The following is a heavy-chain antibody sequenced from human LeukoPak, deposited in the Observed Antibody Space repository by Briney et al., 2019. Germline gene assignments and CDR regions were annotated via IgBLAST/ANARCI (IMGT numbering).Heavy chain of an antibody. D-gene: IGHD3-3*01. CDR1: GFTFSGYW. V-gene: IGHV3-74*03. Sequence: GGSLRLSCAASGFTFSGYWMHWVRHGPEKGLELVSRIYNDGHGILYADSVKGRFTTSRDNANNTLYLQMNSLRFEDTAVYYCATGGGWVPSFGVVTHIDVWGKGTTVTVSS. CDR3: ATGGGWVPSFGVVTHIDV. J-gene: IGHJ6*03. CDR2: IYNDGHGI.